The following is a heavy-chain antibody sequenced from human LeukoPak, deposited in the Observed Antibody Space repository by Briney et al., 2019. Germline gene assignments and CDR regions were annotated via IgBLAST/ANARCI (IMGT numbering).Heavy chain of an antibody. D-gene: IGHD2-8*01. V-gene: IGHV4-39*01. CDR1: GGSISSSSYY. CDR3: ARHIGGVDYY. Sequence: SETLSLTCTVSGGSISSSSYYWGWIRQPPGKGLEWIGSIYYSGSTYYNPSLKSRVTISVDTSKNQFSLKLSSVTAAGTAMYYCARHIGGVDYYWGQGALVTVSS. J-gene: IGHJ4*02. CDR2: IYYSGST.